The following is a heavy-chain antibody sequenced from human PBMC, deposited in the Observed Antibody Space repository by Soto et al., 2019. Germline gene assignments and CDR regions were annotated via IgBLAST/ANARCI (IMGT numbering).Heavy chain of an antibody. CDR1: GGTFSSYA. D-gene: IGHD1-7*01. CDR3: ARDQHRNWNYDYYYYGMDV. J-gene: IGHJ6*02. CDR2: IIPIFGTA. Sequence: ASVKVSCKASGGTFSSYAISWVRQAPGQGLEWMGGIIPIFGTANYAQKFQGRVTITADESTSTAYIELSSLRSEDTAVYYCARDQHRNWNYDYYYYGMDVWGQGITVTVSS. V-gene: IGHV1-69*13.